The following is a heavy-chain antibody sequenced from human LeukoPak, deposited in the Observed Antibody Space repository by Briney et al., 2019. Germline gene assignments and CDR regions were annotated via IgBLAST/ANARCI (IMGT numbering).Heavy chain of an antibody. CDR1: GFTFSSYA. J-gene: IGHJ4*02. Sequence: SGGSLRLSCAASGFTFSSYAMHWVRQAPGRGLEWVTVISDDGSNGYYAGSVKGRFTISRDNSQNTLHVQMSSLRPEDTAVYYCVREVTSGSFDYWGQGTLVTVSS. CDR3: VREVTSGSFDY. CDR2: ISDDGSNG. D-gene: IGHD1-26*01. V-gene: IGHV3-30*04.